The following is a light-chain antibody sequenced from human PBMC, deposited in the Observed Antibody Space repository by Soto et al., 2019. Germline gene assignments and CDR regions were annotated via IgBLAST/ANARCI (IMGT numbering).Light chain of an antibody. V-gene: IGLV2-14*01. CDR2: EVS. CDR1: NSDVGAYNY. J-gene: IGLJ3*02. Sequence: QSALTQPASVSGSPGQSITISCTGTNSDVGAYNYVSWYQQYPGKAPKLIICEVSNRPPGVSNRLSGSKSGNTASLTISGPQAEDEADYYCSSYTSTSTWVFGGGTKLTVL. CDR3: SSYTSTSTWV.